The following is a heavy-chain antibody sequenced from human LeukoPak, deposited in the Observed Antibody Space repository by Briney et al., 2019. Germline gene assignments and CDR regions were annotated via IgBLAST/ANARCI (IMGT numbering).Heavy chain of an antibody. J-gene: IGHJ4*02. CDR3: AKDDGFGELGGYYFDY. V-gene: IGHV3-48*04. D-gene: IGHD3-10*01. CDR2: ISSSGSTI. CDR1: GFTFSSYS. Sequence: GGSLRLSCAASGFTFSSYSMNWVRQAPGKGLEWVSYISSSGSTIYYADSVKGRFTISRDNAKNSLYLQMNSLRAEDTAVYYCAKDDGFGELGGYYFDYWGQGTLVTVSS.